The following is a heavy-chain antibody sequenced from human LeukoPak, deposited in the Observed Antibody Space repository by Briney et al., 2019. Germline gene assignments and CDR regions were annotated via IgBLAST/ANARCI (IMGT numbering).Heavy chain of an antibody. D-gene: IGHD6-19*01. V-gene: IGHV4-59*01. CDR1: AGSLSGYY. CDR2: IFYSGTT. CDR3: ARYRDSSPSVPFDC. J-gene: IGHJ4*02. Sequence: SETLSLTCTVSAGSLSGYYWGWIRQPPGKGLEWIGQIFYSGTTKYSPSLQSRLTMSVDPSKNQFSLKMSSVTAADTAFYYCARYRDSSPSVPFDCWGQGTLVTVSS.